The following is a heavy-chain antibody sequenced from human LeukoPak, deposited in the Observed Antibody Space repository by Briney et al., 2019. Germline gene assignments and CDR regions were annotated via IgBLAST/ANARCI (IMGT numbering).Heavy chain of an antibody. D-gene: IGHD3-3*01. CDR2: ISAYNGNT. CDR1: GYTFTSYG. Sequence: EASVKVSCKASGYTFTSYGISWVRQAPGQGLEWMGWISAYNGNTNYAQKLQGRVTMTTDTSTSTAYMELRSLRSDDTAVYYCARSDLITIFGVVMESSNYFDYWGQGTLVTVSP. J-gene: IGHJ4*02. V-gene: IGHV1-18*01. CDR3: ARSDLITIFGVVMESSNYFDY.